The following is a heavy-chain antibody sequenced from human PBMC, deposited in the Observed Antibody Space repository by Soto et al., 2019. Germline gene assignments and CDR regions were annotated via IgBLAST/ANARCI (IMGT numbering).Heavy chain of an antibody. CDR2: ISYDGSNK. CDR1: GFTFSSYG. J-gene: IGHJ4*02. D-gene: IGHD3-10*01. V-gene: IGHV3-30*03. CDR3: ARAQAANVLLWFGPLD. Sequence: PGGSLRLSCAASGFTFSSYGMHWVRQAPGKGLEWVAVISYDGSNKYYADSVKGRFTISRDNSKNTLYLQMNSLRAEDTAVYYCARAQAANVLLWFGPLDWGQGTLVTVSS.